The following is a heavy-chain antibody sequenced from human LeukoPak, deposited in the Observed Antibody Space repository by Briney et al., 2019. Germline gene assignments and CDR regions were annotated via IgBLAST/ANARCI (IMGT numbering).Heavy chain of an antibody. V-gene: IGHV1-8*03. D-gene: IGHD3-3*01. CDR3: ARVPEWLPFDY. Sequence: ASVKVSCKASGYTFTSYDINWVRQATGQGLEWMGWMNPNSGNTGYAQKFQGRVTITRNTSISTAYMELSRLRSDDTAVYYCARVPEWLPFDYWGQGTLVTVSS. CDR1: GYTFTSYD. J-gene: IGHJ4*02. CDR2: MNPNSGNT.